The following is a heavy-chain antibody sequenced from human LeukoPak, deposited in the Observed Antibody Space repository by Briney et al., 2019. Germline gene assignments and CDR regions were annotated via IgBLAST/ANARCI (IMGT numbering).Heavy chain of an antibody. V-gene: IGHV4-59*01. CDR2: IRYSGST. Sequence: SETLSLTCTVSGGSISSYYWSWSRQPPGKGLEWIGYIRYSGSTNYNPSLKSRVTMSIDTSKNQFSLKLSSVTAADTAVYYCVRYIRVSGLYYLDDWGQGTLVTVSS. J-gene: IGHJ4*02. D-gene: IGHD5-12*01. CDR3: VRYIRVSGLYYLDD. CDR1: GGSISSYY.